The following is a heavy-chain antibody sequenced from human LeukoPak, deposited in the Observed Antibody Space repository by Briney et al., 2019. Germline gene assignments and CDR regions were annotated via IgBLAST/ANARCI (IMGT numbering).Heavy chain of an antibody. CDR2: INHSGST. Sequence: PSETLSLTCAVYGGSFSGYYWSWIRQPPGKGLERIGEINHSGSTNYNPSLKSRVTISVDTSKNQFSLKLSSVTAADTAVYYCASSWTRYYYMDVWGKGTTVTVSS. CDR3: ASSWTRYYYMDV. D-gene: IGHD3/OR15-3a*01. V-gene: IGHV4-34*01. CDR1: GGSFSGYY. J-gene: IGHJ6*03.